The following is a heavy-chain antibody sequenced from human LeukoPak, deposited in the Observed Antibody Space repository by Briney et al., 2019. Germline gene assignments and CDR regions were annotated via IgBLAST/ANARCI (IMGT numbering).Heavy chain of an antibody. J-gene: IGHJ5*01. CDR1: GYTLTELS. CDR3: ATERLYCSGGSCYPFFDC. CDR2: FDPEDGET. D-gene: IGHD2-15*01. V-gene: IGHV1-24*01. Sequence: SVKVSCRVSGYTLTELSIHWVRQAPGKGLEWRGGFDPEDGETIYAQKFQGRVTMTEDTSTDTAYMQLSSLRSEDTAVYYCATERLYCSGGSCYPFFDCWGQGTLVTVSS.